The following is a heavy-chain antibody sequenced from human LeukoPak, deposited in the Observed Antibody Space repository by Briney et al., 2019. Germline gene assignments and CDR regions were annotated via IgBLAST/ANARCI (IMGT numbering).Heavy chain of an antibody. Sequence: GGSLRLSCAVSGFTFSSYAMSWVRRAPGKGLEWVSSISSSSSYIYYADSVKGRFTISRDNAKNSLYLQMNSLRAEDTAVYYCARVDRGAYWGQGTLVTVSS. CDR2: ISSSSSYI. CDR3: ARVDRGAY. V-gene: IGHV3-21*01. J-gene: IGHJ4*02. CDR1: GFTFSSYA.